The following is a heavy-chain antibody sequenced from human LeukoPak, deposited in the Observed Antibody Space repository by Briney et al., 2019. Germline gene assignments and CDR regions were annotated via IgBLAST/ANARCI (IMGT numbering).Heavy chain of an antibody. J-gene: IGHJ4*02. Sequence: ASVKVSCKASGYTFTSYGISWVRQAPGQGLEWMGWISAYNGNTNYAQRFQGRVTMTTDTSTTTAYMELRSLRSDDTAAYYCARDLESTAARPRFFDYWGQGTLVTVSS. D-gene: IGHD6-6*01. CDR3: ARDLESTAARPRFFDY. CDR1: GYTFTSYG. CDR2: ISAYNGNT. V-gene: IGHV1-18*01.